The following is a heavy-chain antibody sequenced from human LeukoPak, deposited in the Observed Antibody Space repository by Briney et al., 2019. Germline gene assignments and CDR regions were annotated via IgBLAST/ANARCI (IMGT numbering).Heavy chain of an antibody. CDR1: GFTFSNYA. Sequence: PGGSLRLSCAGSGFTFSNYAMNWVRQAPGKGLEWVSSISHSGSLSYADSVKGRFTISRDNSKNTLYLQMDSLGPDDTAIYYCAKDIYRTGYDSRPAWGQGTLVTVSS. D-gene: IGHD5-12*01. J-gene: IGHJ5*02. CDR3: AKDIYRTGYDSRPA. CDR2: ISHSGSL. V-gene: IGHV3-23*01.